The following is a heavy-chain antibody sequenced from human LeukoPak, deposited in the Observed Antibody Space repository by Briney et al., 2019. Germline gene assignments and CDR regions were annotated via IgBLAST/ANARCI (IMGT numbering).Heavy chain of an antibody. J-gene: IGHJ5*02. CDR1: GFTFSDYS. D-gene: IGHD3-10*01. V-gene: IGHV3-11*05. CDR2: ISTSSSYT. Sequence: SGGSLRLSCAASGFTFSDYSMSWIRQAPGKGLEWVSYISTSSSYTNYADSVKGRFTISRDNAKNSLYLQMNSLRAEDTAVYYCARDRYNASGSYNWFDPWGQGTLVTVSS. CDR3: ARDRYNASGSYNWFDP.